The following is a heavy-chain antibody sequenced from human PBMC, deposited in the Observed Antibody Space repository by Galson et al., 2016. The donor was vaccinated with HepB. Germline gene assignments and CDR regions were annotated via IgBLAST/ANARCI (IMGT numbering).Heavy chain of an antibody. CDR3: AREDFDTYPDY. CDR1: GYTFVSYA. Sequence: SVKVSCKASGYTFVSYAMNWVRQAPGLRLEWMGWINAGNGDTKYSQNFQGRVTLSRDTSASTAHMELSSLTSEDTAVYFCAREDFDTYPDYWGQGTLVTVSS. D-gene: IGHD3-9*01. V-gene: IGHV1-3*01. CDR2: INAGNGDT. J-gene: IGHJ4*02.